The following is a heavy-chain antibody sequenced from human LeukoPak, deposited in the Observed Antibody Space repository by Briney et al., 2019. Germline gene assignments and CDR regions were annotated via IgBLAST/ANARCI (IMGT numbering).Heavy chain of an antibody. Sequence: PVQPLDSPSVVSRIRSHISYAVSLKGRFTMSSDNARNSLYLQMISLRADDTAVYYCARGLGYCSGGTCHHYFDYWAQGTLVTVSS. D-gene: IGHD2-15*01. CDR3: ARGLGYCSGGTCHHYFDY. J-gene: IGHJ4*02. CDR2: VSRIRSHI. V-gene: IGHV3-21*05.